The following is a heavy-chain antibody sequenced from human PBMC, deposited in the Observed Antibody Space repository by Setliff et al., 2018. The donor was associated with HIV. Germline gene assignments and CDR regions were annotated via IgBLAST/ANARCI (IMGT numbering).Heavy chain of an antibody. D-gene: IGHD4-17*01. J-gene: IGHJ6*03. CDR3: ARDRAVTTLGVYYYYYMDV. CDR2: ISSNGGST. Sequence: GESLRLSCAASGFTFSSYAMHWVRQAPGKGLEYVSAISSNGGSTYYADSVKGRFTISRDNSKNTLYLQMGSLRAEDMAVYYCARDRAVTTLGVYYYYYMDVWGKGTTVTVSS. CDR1: GFTFSSYA. V-gene: IGHV3-64*02.